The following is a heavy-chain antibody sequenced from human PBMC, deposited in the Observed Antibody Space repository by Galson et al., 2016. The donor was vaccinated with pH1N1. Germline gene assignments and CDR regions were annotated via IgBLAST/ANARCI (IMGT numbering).Heavy chain of an antibody. CDR1: GFTFSIYW. V-gene: IGHV3-7*03. J-gene: IGHJ4*02. D-gene: IGHD6-13*01. Sequence: LRLSCAASGFTFSIYWMTWVRQAPGKGLEWVANINKDGSKMYYVDSVKGRFTISRDNAKNSLYLQMDSLRAEDTAVYYCARAIAAAEGYWGQGTLVTVSS. CDR3: ARAIAAAEGY. CDR2: INKDGSKM.